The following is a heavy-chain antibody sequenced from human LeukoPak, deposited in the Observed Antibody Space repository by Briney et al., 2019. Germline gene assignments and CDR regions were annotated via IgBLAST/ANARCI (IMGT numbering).Heavy chain of an antibody. CDR3: ARVGSSGVRY. Sequence: PSETLSLTCTVSGGSISSGSYYWSWNRQPAGKGLEWIGRIYTSGSTNYNPSLKSRVTISVDTSKNQFSLKLTSVTAADTAVYYCARVGSSGVRYWGQGTLVTVSS. CDR1: GGSISSGSYY. V-gene: IGHV4-61*02. D-gene: IGHD6-19*01. J-gene: IGHJ4*02. CDR2: IYTSGST.